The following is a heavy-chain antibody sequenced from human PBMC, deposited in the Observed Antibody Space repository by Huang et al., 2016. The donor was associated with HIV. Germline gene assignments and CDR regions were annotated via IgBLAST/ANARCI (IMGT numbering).Heavy chain of an antibody. J-gene: IGHJ3*01. CDR2: FNPKTGVT. CDR3: AIGQYTSTPNAFDL. V-gene: IGHV1-2*06. Sequence: QVHLVQSGADMKKPGASVTVSCKASGYKFTGYYIHLVRQAPGQGLEGRGRFNPKTGVTYYAQEYQGRVTMTTDASVTTGYMELRSLTSDDTAIYYCAIGQYTSTPNAFDLWGQGTLVTVSS. CDR1: GYKFTGYY. D-gene: IGHD2-2*02.